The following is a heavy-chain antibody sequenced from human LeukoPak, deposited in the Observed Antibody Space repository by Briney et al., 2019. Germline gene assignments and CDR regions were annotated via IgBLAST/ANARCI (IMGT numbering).Heavy chain of an antibody. D-gene: IGHD2-15*01. J-gene: IGHJ4*02. CDR2: MWYDGSNE. Sequence: GGSLRLSCVASGFIFSTYGMYWVRQAPGKGLEWVAVMWYDGSNEYYGDSVKGRFIISRDNSKNTLYLQMNSLRAEDTAMYYCAKYRYCSGGSCYELDFWGQGTLVTVSS. V-gene: IGHV3-30*02. CDR1: GFIFSTYG. CDR3: AKYRYCSGGSCYELDF.